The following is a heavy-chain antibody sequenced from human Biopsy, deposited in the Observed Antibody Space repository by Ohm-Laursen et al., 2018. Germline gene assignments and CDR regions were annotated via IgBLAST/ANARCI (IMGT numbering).Heavy chain of an antibody. J-gene: IGHJ4*02. V-gene: IGHV1-2*02. Sequence: ASVKVSCKASGYTFTGYSCHWVRQAPGQGLEWLGYINCKTGATNYAQKFQGTVTMTRDTSISTAYLALGSLRSADTAIYYCARDPLNGHKHFDYWGQGSLVTVSS. CDR3: ARDPLNGHKHFDY. CDR1: GYTFTGYS. D-gene: IGHD2-8*01. CDR2: INCKTGAT.